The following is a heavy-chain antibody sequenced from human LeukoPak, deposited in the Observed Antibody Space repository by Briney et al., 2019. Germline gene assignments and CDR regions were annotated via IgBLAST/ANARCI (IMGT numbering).Heavy chain of an antibody. V-gene: IGHV1-2*02. J-gene: IGHJ5*02. D-gene: IGHD2-2*01. Sequence: GASVKVSCKASGYTFTGYFIQWVRQAPGQGLEWMGWIDPDSGGTNYAQKFQGRVTMTRDTSITTDYLELSRLRSDDTAVYYCARVGYCGATSCYGGFAPWGQGTLVTVSS. CDR2: IDPDSGGT. CDR3: ARVGYCGATSCYGGFAP. CDR1: GYTFTGYF.